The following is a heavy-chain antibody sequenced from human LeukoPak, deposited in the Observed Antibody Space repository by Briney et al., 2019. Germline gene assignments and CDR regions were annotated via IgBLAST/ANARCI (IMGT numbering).Heavy chain of an antibody. CDR1: GASIISGDYY. Sequence: SETLSLTCTVSGASIISGDYYTSWIRQSPGKCLEWIGYIYDSGSTYYNPSLKSRITRSVDTSENRFSLKLSSVTATDTAVYYCARDCSGGSCYGAFDIWGQGTMVTVSS. CDR3: ARDCSGGSCYGAFDI. J-gene: IGHJ3*02. D-gene: IGHD2-15*01. V-gene: IGHV4-30-4*01. CDR2: IYDSGST.